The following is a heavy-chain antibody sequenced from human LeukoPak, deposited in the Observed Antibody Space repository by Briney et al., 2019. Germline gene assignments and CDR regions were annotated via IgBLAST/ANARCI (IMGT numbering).Heavy chain of an antibody. Sequence: KSSETLSLTCTVSGGSISSSSYYWGWIRQPPGKGLELIGIIYYSGSTYSNPSLKSRVTISVDTSKNQFSLKLSSVTAAYTAVYYCASFYCSGGSCYQYYYYYYMDVWGKGTTVTVSS. CDR1: GGSISSSSYY. D-gene: IGHD2-15*01. CDR2: IYYSGST. J-gene: IGHJ6*03. CDR3: ASFYCSGGSCYQYYYYYYMDV. V-gene: IGHV4-39*01.